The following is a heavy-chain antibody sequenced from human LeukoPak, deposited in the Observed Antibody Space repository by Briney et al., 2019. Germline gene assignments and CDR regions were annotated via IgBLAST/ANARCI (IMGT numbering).Heavy chain of an antibody. Sequence: SETLSLTCTVSGGSISSSSYYWGWIRQPPGKGLEWIGSIYYSGSTYYNPSLKSRVTISVDTSKNQFSLKLSSVTAADTAVYYCTRLRTGYWSGYPQYNWFDPWGQGTLVTVSS. D-gene: IGHD3-3*01. CDR3: TRLRTGYWSGYPQYNWFDP. V-gene: IGHV4-39*01. J-gene: IGHJ5*02. CDR2: IYYSGST. CDR1: GGSISSSSYY.